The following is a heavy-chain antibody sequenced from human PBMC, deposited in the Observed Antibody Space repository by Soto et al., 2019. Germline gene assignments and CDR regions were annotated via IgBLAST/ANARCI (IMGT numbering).Heavy chain of an antibody. CDR1: GFTFSSYG. CDR2: ISGSGGST. Sequence: EVQLLESGGGLVQPGGSLRLSCAASGFTFSSYGMSWVRQAPGKGLQWVSGISGSGGSTYYADSVKGRFTISRDISKNTLYLQMNSLGAEDTAVYYCARSTLGCGGDCFRFDYWGQGTLVTVSS. CDR3: ARSTLGCGGDCFRFDY. V-gene: IGHV3-23*01. D-gene: IGHD2-21*01. J-gene: IGHJ4*02.